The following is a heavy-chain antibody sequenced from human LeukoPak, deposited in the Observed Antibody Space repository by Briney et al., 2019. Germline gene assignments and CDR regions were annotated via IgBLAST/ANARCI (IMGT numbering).Heavy chain of an antibody. J-gene: IGHJ5*02. CDR1: GGSIGNYY. CDR2: IYFSGTT. Sequence: SETLSLTCTVSGGSIGNYYWSWLRQPPGKGLEWIGYIYFSGTTNINPSRKSRVTISVDMSQNQFSLRLRSVTAADTAVYFCAGDIAAVNIPGSRLDPWGQGTLVTVSS. D-gene: IGHD6-13*01. CDR3: AGDIAAVNIPGSRLDP. V-gene: IGHV4-59*08.